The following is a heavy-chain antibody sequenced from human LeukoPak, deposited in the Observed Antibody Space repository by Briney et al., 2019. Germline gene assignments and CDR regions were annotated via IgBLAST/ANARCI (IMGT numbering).Heavy chain of an antibody. J-gene: IGHJ6*03. V-gene: IGHV3-9*01. CDR2: ISWNSGSI. CDR3: ARDLKPAIAAAGTDVYMDV. Sequence: RSGGSLRLSCAASGFTFDDYAMHWVRHAPGKGLEWVSGISWNSGSIGHTDSVKGRFTISRDNAKNSLYLQMNSLRAEDTAVYYCARDLKPAIAAAGTDVYMDVWGKGTTVTVSS. D-gene: IGHD6-13*01. CDR1: GFTFDDYA.